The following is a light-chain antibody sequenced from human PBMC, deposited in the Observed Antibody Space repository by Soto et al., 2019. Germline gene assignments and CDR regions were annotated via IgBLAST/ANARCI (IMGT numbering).Light chain of an antibody. Sequence: IVMTQSPATLSVSPWERAILSCRASQSVSSNLAWYQQKPGQAPRLLIYGASTRATGIPARFSGSGSGTEFTLTISSLQSEDFAVYYCQQYNNWPPWTFGQGTKVDIK. CDR1: QSVSSN. J-gene: IGKJ1*01. CDR3: QQYNNWPPWT. CDR2: GAS. V-gene: IGKV3-15*01.